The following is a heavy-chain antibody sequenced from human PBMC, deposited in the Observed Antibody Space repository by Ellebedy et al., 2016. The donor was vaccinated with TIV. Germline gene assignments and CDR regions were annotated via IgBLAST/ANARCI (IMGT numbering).Heavy chain of an antibody. CDR3: ARDDLSNRPIYYYYYGMDV. Sequence: GESLKISCAPSGFTVSSNYMSWVRQAPGKGLEWVSVIYSGDGTYYADSVKGRFTISRDNAKNSLYLQMNSLRAEDTAVYYCARDDLSNRPIYYYYYGMDVWGQGTTVTVSS. CDR2: IYSGDGT. CDR1: GFTVSSNY. D-gene: IGHD4-11*01. J-gene: IGHJ6*02. V-gene: IGHV3-66*01.